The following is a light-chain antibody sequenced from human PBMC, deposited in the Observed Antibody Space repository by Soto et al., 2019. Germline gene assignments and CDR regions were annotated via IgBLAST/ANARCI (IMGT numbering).Light chain of an antibody. Sequence: SALTQPASVSGSPGQSITISCTGSSSDVGGYNYVSWYQQHPGKAPKLMIYEVSNRPSGVSNRFSGSKSGNTASLTISGLQAEDEADYYCISFTSNSQWVFGGGTQLTVL. CDR2: EVS. CDR3: ISFTSNSQWV. CDR1: SSDVGGYNY. V-gene: IGLV2-14*01. J-gene: IGLJ3*02.